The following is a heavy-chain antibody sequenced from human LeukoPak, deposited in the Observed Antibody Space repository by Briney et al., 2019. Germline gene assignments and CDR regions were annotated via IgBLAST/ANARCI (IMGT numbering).Heavy chain of an antibody. CDR3: AREAPGVVVVVPDMSDAFDV. CDR2: LSNNRSCT. Sequence: GGSLRQTCPTCGLIYSHWRLNLIGQAPGKGLEWVSYLSNNRSCTHYADTVKGIFSICREKANNSLYLQMNTLRAEDTAVYYCAREAPGVVVVVPDMSDAFDVWGQGTTVTVSS. V-gene: IGHV3-11*05. J-gene: IGHJ3*01. D-gene: IGHD2-15*01. CDR1: GLIYSHWR.